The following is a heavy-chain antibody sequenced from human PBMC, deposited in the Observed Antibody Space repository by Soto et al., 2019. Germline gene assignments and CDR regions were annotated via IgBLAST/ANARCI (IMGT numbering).Heavy chain of an antibody. CDR1: GFTLSTYA. D-gene: IGHD6-19*01. CDR3: AREYSSAWKTLDY. CDR2: ISDIGGTT. Sequence: PGGSLRLSCVASGFTLSTYAMSWVRQAPGKGLEWVSAISDIGGTTYYADSVKGRFTISRDNSKNTLYLQMNSLRAEDTAVYYCAREYSSAWKTLDYWGQGTLVTVSS. J-gene: IGHJ4*02. V-gene: IGHV3-23*01.